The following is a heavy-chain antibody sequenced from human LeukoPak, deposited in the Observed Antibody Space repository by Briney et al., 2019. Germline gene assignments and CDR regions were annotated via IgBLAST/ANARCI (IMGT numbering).Heavy chain of an antibody. D-gene: IGHD5-18*01. CDR1: GYSFTSYW. Sequence: GESLKISCKGSGYSFTSYWIGRVRQMPGKGLEWMGIIYPGDSDTRYSPSFQGQVTISADKSISTAYLQWSSLKASDTAMYYCARQEVGYSYGRYNYFDYWGQGTLVTVSS. CDR3: ARQEVGYSYGRYNYFDY. J-gene: IGHJ4*02. CDR2: IYPGDSDT. V-gene: IGHV5-51*01.